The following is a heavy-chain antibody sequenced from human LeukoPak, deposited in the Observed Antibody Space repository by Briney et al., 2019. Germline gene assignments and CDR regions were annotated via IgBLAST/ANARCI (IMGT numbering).Heavy chain of an antibody. CDR1: GFTCSSYW. Sequence: GGSLRLSCAASGFTCSSYWMSWVRQAPGKGLEWVANIKQDGSEKYYVDSVKGRFTISRDNAKNSLYLQMNSLRAEDTAVYYCARVQAAEDYWGQGTLVTVSS. V-gene: IGHV3-7*01. J-gene: IGHJ4*02. CDR3: ARVQAAEDY. D-gene: IGHD6-13*01. CDR2: IKQDGSEK.